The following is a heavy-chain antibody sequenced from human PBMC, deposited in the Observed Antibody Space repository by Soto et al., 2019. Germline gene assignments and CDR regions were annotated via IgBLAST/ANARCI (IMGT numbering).Heavy chain of an antibody. J-gene: IGHJ6*02. CDR2: IYYSGST. Sequence: SETLSLTCTVSGGSISSYYWIWIRQPPGKGLEWIGYIYYSGSTNYNPSLKSRVTISVDTSKNQFSLKLSSVTAADTAVYYCARSEGYRYGMDVWGQGTTVTVSS. V-gene: IGHV4-59*01. CDR3: ARSEGYRYGMDV. D-gene: IGHD2-15*01. CDR1: GGSISSYY.